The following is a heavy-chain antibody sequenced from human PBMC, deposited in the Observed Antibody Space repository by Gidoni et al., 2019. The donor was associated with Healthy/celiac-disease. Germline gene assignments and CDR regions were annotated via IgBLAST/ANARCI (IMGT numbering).Heavy chain of an antibody. V-gene: IGHV3-30-3*01. CDR1: SSYA. J-gene: IGHJ4*02. D-gene: IGHD5-12*01. Sequence: SSYAMHWVRQAPGKGLEWVAVISYDGSNKYYADSVKGRFTISRDNSKNTLYLQMNSLRAEDTAVYYCARGGTERWLQLQGWYFDYWGQGTLVTVSS. CDR2: ISYDGSNK. CDR3: ARGGTERWLQLQGWYFDY.